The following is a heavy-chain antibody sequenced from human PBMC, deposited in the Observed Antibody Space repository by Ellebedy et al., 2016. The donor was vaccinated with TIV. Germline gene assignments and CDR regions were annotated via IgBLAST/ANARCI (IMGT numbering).Heavy chain of an antibody. Sequence: GESLKISCKGSGYSFTSYWISWVRQMPGKGLEWMGRIDPSDSYTNYSPSFQGHVTISADKSISTAYLQWSSLKASDTAMYYCAREVIAVAGTYNWFDPWGQGTLVTVSS. V-gene: IGHV5-10-1*01. D-gene: IGHD6-19*01. CDR1: GYSFTSYW. CDR3: AREVIAVAGTYNWFDP. CDR2: IDPSDSYT. J-gene: IGHJ5*02.